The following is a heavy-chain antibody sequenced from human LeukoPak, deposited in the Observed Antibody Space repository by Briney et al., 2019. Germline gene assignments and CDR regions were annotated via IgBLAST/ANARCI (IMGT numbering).Heavy chain of an antibody. D-gene: IGHD6-13*01. CDR1: STYY. V-gene: IGHV4-39*07. J-gene: IGHJ4*02. Sequence: STYYWGWIRQPPGKGLEWIGSIFYSGRTYYNPSLKSRVTMSVDTSKNQFSLRLSSVNAADTAVYYCARDILATSIAAPYYWGQGTLVTVSS. CDR2: IFYSGRT. CDR3: ARDILATSIAAPYY.